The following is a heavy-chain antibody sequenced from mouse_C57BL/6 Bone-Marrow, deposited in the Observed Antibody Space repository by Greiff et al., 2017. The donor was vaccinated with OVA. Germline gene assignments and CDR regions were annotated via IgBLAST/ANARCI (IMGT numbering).Heavy chain of an antibody. D-gene: IGHD1-1*01. Sequence: EVKLMESGGGLVQPGDSLSLSCAASGFTFTNYYMSWVRQPPGKALEWLAFIRNKPNGSTPEYSASVKGRFTISRDNSQSILYLQMNALSAADIATYYCARYKGRVAVDYFDYWGQGTALTVSS. CDR1: GFTFTNYY. CDR3: ARYKGRVAVDYFDY. J-gene: IGHJ2*01. V-gene: IGHV7-3*01. CDR2: IRNKPNGSTP.